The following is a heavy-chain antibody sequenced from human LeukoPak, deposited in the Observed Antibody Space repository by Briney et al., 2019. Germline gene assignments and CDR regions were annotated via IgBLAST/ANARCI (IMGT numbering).Heavy chain of an antibody. CDR2: INPSGGST. CDR1: GYTFTSYY. J-gene: IGHJ3*02. CDR3: ARDQSSGSYGVAAFDI. V-gene: IGHV1-46*01. Sequence: GASVNVSCKASGYTFTSYYMHWVRQAPGQGLEWMGIINPSGGSTSYAQKFQGRVTMTRDTSTSTVYMELSSLRSEDTAVYYCARDQSSGSYGVAAFDIWGQGTMVTVSS. D-gene: IGHD1-26*01.